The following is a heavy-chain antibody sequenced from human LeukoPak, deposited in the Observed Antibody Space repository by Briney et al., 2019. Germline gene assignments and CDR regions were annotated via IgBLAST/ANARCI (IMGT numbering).Heavy chain of an antibody. CDR3: ARGDYSSGPGGWFDP. CDR1: GGSISSGRYY. J-gene: IGHJ5*02. CDR2: IYTSGST. Sequence: PSQTLSLTCTVSGGSISSGRYYWSWLRQPAGKELECSGRIYTSGSTNYNPSLKSRVTIAVDTSKNHFSLKLSSVTAADTAVYYGARGDYSSGPGGWFDPWGQGTLVTVSS. D-gene: IGHD6-19*01. V-gene: IGHV4-61*02.